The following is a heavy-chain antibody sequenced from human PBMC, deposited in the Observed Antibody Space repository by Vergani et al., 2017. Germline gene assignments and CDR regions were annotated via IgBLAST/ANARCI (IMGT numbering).Heavy chain of an antibody. D-gene: IGHD2-2*02. J-gene: IGHJ6*02. Sequence: QVQLVESGGGVVQPGGSLRLSCAASGFTFSSYGMHWVRQAPGKGLEGVAFIRYDGSNKYYAESVKGRFTISRDNSKNTLYLQMNSLRAEDTAVYYCAKRDDIVVVPAAIGGYYYGMDVWGQGTTVTVSS. CDR3: AKRDDIVVVPAAIGGYYYGMDV. V-gene: IGHV3-30*02. CDR2: IRYDGSNK. CDR1: GFTFSSYG.